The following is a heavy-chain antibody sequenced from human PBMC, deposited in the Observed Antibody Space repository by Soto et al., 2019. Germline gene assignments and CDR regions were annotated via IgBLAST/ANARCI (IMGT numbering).Heavy chain of an antibody. CDR1: GFTFSNAW. CDR3: ARAREDIVFLNWFDP. Sequence: GGSLRLSCAASGFTFSNAWMNWVRQAPGKGLEWVSYISSSSSTIYYADSVKGRFTISRDNAKNSLYLQMNSLRDEDTAVYYCARAREDIVFLNWFDPWGQGTLVTAPQ. CDR2: ISSSSSTI. V-gene: IGHV3-48*02. D-gene: IGHD2-15*01. J-gene: IGHJ5*02.